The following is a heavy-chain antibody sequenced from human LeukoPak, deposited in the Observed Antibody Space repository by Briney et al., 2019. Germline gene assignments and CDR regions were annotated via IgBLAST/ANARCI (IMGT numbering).Heavy chain of an antibody. V-gene: IGHV4-39*01. Sequence: SETLSLTCTVSGGSISSSSYYWGWIRQPPGKGLEWIGSIYYSGSTYYNPSLKSRVTISVDTSKNQFSLKLSSVTAADTAVYYCARQGGRDGYNRRWGQGTLVTVPS. CDR3: ARQGGRDGYNRR. CDR2: IYYSGST. CDR1: GGSISSSSYY. J-gene: IGHJ4*02. D-gene: IGHD5-24*01.